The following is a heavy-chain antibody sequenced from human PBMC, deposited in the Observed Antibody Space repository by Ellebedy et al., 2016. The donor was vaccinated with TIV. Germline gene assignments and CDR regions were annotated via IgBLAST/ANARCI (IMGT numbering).Heavy chain of an antibody. CDR3: ARGGIGVGADS. J-gene: IGHJ4*02. CDR2: IFYSETT. V-gene: IGHV4-59*08. Sequence: SETLSLTCIVSGGSFSNYYWNWIRQPPGKGLEWIGHIFYSETTNYNPSLKSRVTISLDTSKNHFSLKRSSVTAADTAVYYGARGGIGVGADSWGRGTLVTVSS. CDR1: GGSFSNYY. D-gene: IGHD1-26*01.